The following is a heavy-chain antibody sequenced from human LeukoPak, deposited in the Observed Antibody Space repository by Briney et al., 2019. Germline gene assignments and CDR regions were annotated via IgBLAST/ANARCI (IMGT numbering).Heavy chain of an antibody. J-gene: IGHJ4*02. CDR3: ARDEGGKGGEGY. CDR1: GGSISSSSYY. Sequence: PSETLSLTCTVSGGSISSSSYYWGWIRQPPGKGLEWIGSIYYSGSTYYNPSLKSRVTISVDTSKNQFSLKLSSVTAADTAVYYCARDEGGKGGEGYWGQGTLVTVSS. V-gene: IGHV4-39*07. D-gene: IGHD2-21*01. CDR2: IYYSGST.